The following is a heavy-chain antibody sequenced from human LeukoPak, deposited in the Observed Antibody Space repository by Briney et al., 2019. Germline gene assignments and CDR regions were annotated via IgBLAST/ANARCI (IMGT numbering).Heavy chain of an antibody. J-gene: IGHJ6*02. CDR1: GFNFSNNW. V-gene: IGHV3-7*05. CDR3: ARGSGMAV. CDR2: IKQDGTEK. Sequence: PGGSLRLSCAASGFNFSNNWMNWVRLAPGKGLECVANIKQDGTEKYYVDSVKGRFTISRDNAKNSLYLQMNSLRAEDTAVYYCARGSGMAVWGQGTTVTVSS.